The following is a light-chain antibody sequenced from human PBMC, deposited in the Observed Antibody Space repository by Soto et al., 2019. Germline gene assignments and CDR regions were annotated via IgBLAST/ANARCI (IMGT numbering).Light chain of an antibody. J-gene: IGLJ2*01. Sequence: QSVLTQPPSASGSPGQSVAISCTGTSSDVGGYDYVSWFQQNPGKAPKLMIYDVTKRPSGVPDRFSGSKSGNTASLTVSGLQAEDEAYYYCASYGGYYVVFGGGTKVTDL. CDR1: SSDVGGYDY. CDR3: ASYGGYYVV. CDR2: DVT. V-gene: IGLV2-8*01.